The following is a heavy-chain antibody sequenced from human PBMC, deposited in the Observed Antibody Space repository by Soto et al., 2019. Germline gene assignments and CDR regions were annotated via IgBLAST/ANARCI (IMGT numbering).Heavy chain of an antibody. CDR2: IIPIFGTA. J-gene: IGHJ1*01. V-gene: IGHV1-69*05. CDR3: ARGGIAVVFFQH. Sequence: SVKVSCKASGGTFSSYAISWVRQAPGQGLEWMGGIIPIFGTANYAQKFQGRVTITRDTSASTAYMELSSLRSEDTAVYYCARGGIAVVFFQHWGQGTLVTVSS. CDR1: GGTFSSYA. D-gene: IGHD6-19*01.